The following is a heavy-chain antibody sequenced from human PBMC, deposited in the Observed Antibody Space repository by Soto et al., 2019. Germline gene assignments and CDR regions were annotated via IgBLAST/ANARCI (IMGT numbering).Heavy chain of an antibody. CDR1: GYSFTRYW. V-gene: IGHV5-51*01. Sequence: PGESLKISCKGSGYSFTRYWIGWVRQMPGKGLELMGIVFPDDSDVRYSPSFQGQATISAGKSINTAYLQWSALKASDTAMYYCARHLTGDLGRGMDVWGQGTTVTVSS. D-gene: IGHD7-27*01. CDR3: ARHLTGDLGRGMDV. J-gene: IGHJ6*02. CDR2: VFPDDSDV.